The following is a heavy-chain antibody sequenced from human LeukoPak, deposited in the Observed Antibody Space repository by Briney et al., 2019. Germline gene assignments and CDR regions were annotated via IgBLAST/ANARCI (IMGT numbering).Heavy chain of an antibody. D-gene: IGHD5-18*01. CDR1: GGSFSGYY. Sequence: SETLSLTCAVYGGSFSGYYWSWIRQPPGKGLEWIGEINHSGSTNYNPSLKSRVTISVDTSKNQFSLKLSSVTAADTAVYYCARGPQGGYSYGPLPSYWGQGTLVTVSS. CDR2: INHSGST. V-gene: IGHV4-34*01. J-gene: IGHJ4*02. CDR3: ARGPQGGYSYGPLPSY.